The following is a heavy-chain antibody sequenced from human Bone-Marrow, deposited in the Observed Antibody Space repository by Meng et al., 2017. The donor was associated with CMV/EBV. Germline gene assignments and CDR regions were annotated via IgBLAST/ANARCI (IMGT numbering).Heavy chain of an antibody. CDR3: ARPHLYDFRRGAFDS. CDR2: LSPDGSNI. Sequence: GESLKISCAASGFTFSDYSMHWVRQAPGKGREWVAVLSPDGSNIRYAESMKGRFTISRDESTNTLFLQMNSLRAEDTALYCCARPHLYDFRRGAFDSWGQGTLVNVSS. CDR1: GFTFSDYS. J-gene: IGHJ4*02. V-gene: IGHV3-30*04. D-gene: IGHD3-3*01.